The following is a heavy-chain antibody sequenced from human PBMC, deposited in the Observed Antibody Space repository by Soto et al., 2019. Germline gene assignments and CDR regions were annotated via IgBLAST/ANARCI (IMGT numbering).Heavy chain of an antibody. Sequence: VAVISYDGSNKYYADSVKGRFTISRDNSKNTLYLQMNSLRAEDTAVYYCAKDYRWQQHRLGEWGQGTLFTVSS. D-gene: IGHD6-13*01. J-gene: IGHJ4*02. CDR3: AKDYRWQQHRLGE. V-gene: IGHV3-30*18. CDR2: ISYDGSNK.